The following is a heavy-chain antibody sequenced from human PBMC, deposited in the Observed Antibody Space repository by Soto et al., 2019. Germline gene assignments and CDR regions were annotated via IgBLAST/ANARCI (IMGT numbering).Heavy chain of an antibody. J-gene: IGHJ4*02. CDR2: INPGNVYT. CDR1: GYTFPNFA. CDR3: ARRVGDGQFDY. V-gene: IGHV1-3*01. D-gene: IGHD1-26*01. Sequence: ASVKVSCKASGYTFPNFAIHWVRQAPGQGLEWMGWINPGNVYTKYSQKLEGRVTITRDTSASTAFMELSSLRPEDTAVYYRARRVGDGQFDYWGQGTLVTVSS.